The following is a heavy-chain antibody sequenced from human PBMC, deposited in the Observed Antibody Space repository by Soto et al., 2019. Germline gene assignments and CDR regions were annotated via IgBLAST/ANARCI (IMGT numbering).Heavy chain of an antibody. D-gene: IGHD4-17*01. CDR2: IYYTGTA. V-gene: IGHV4-59*01. CDR1: GGSISPYY. Sequence: QVQLLESGPGLVNPSQTLSLSCTVSGGSISPYYWSWLRQSPGKGLEWLGYIYYTGTADYNPSLENRVTLSVDTSPNRFSLELTSVTAADTAVYYCARQPDDGDYGYYFEYWGPGILVTVSS. CDR3: ARQPDDGDYGYYFEY. J-gene: IGHJ4*02.